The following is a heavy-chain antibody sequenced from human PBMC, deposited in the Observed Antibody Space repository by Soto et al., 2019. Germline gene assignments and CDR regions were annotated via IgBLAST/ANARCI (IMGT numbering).Heavy chain of an antibody. CDR2: SIPIFVTA. CDR3: ARGRWSSGWYTSFDY. CDR1: GGTFSSYA. Sequence: QVQLVQSGAEVKKPGSSVKVSCKASGGTFSSYAISWVRQAPGQGLEWMGGSIPIFVTANYAQQFQGRVTITADESTSTAYMELSSLRSEDTAVYYCARGRWSSGWYTSFDYWGQGTLVTVSS. D-gene: IGHD6-19*01. J-gene: IGHJ4*02. V-gene: IGHV1-69*12.